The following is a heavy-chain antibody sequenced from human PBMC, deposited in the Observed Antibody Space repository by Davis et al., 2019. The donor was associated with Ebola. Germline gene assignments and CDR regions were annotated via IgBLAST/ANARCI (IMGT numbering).Heavy chain of an antibody. CDR2: ISAYNGNT. CDR1: GYTFTSYG. J-gene: IGHJ5*02. D-gene: IGHD3-3*01. V-gene: IGHV1-18*01. Sequence: ASVTVSCKASGYTFTSYGISWVRPAPGQGLEWMGWISAYNGNTNYAQKLQGRVTMTTDTSTSTAYMELRSLRSDDTAVYYCARGGASGFWSGYFVAGWFDPWGQGTLVTVSS. CDR3: ARGGASGFWSGYFVAGWFDP.